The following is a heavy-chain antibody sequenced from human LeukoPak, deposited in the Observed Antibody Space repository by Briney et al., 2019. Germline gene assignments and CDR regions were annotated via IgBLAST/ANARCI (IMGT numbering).Heavy chain of an antibody. Sequence: EGSLRLSCAASGFTFSSYAMGWVRQAPGKGLEWVSVISGSGGSTNYADSVKGWFTIFRDNAKNTLYLQMNSLRAEDTAIYYCAKESDYGDYFDYWGQGTLVTVSS. J-gene: IGHJ4*02. CDR2: ISGSGGST. CDR1: GFTFSSYA. CDR3: AKESDYGDYFDY. D-gene: IGHD4/OR15-4a*01. V-gene: IGHV3-23*01.